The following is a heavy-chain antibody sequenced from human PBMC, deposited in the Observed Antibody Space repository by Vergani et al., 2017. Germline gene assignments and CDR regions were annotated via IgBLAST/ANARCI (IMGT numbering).Heavy chain of an antibody. V-gene: IGHV4-59*12. D-gene: IGHD5-12*01. CDR1: GGSISSYY. Sequence: QVQLQESGPGLVKPSETLSLTCTVSGGSISSYYWSWIRQPPGKGLEWIGYIYYSGSTYYNPSLKSRVTISVDTSKNQFSLKLSSVTAADTAVYYCARDYSGYDTYFDYWGQGTLVTVSS. J-gene: IGHJ4*02. CDR3: ARDYSGYDTYFDY. CDR2: IYYSGST.